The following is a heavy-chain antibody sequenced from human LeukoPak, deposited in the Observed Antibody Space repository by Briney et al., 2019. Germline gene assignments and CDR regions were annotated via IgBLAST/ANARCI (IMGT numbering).Heavy chain of an antibody. V-gene: IGHV3-74*01. CDR3: ARGPSVRGAIDN. D-gene: IGHD3-10*01. CDR1: GLIFSRYW. Sequence: GGSLRLSCAASGLIFSRYWMHWVRQAPGKELVWVSRINNDGSIINTADSVKGRFTISRDNAKDMLYLQMDSLSAEDTAIYYCARGPSVRGAIDNWGQGTLVAVSS. CDR2: INNDGSII. J-gene: IGHJ4*02.